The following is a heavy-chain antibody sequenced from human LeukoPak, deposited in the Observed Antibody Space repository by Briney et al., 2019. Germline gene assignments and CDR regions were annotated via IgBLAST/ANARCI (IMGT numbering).Heavy chain of an antibody. CDR2: ISGSGSST. Sequence: PPGVSLRLSCAASGFTFLNYVMSWVRQAPGKGLQWVSGISGSGSSTYYADSVRGRFTISRDNSKNTLYLQMNSPRAEDTAVYYCAKSDDSDYWGQGTLVTVSS. CDR3: AKSDDSDY. CDR1: GFTFLNYV. V-gene: IGHV3-23*01. J-gene: IGHJ4*02. D-gene: IGHD2-21*01.